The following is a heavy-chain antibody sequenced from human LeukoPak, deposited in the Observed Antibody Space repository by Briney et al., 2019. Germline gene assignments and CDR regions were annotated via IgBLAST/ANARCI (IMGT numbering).Heavy chain of an antibody. CDR3: AKAMRGPLT. J-gene: IGHJ5*02. D-gene: IGHD3-10*01. V-gene: IGHV3-23*01. CDR1: GFIFSTYG. Sequence: GGSLRLSCEAAGFIFSTYGMSWVRQAPGKGFEWVSSITGIGLHTYYADSVKGRFTISRDNSKNTVYLQMNSLQAEDTAVYYCAKAMRGPLTWGQGTLVTVSS. CDR2: ITGIGLHT.